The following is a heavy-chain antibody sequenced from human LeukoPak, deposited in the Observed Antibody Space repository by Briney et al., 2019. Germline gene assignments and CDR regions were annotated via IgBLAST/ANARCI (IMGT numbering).Heavy chain of an antibody. V-gene: IGHV3-20*04. CDR2: INWNGGST. CDR1: GFTFDDYG. D-gene: IGHD3-9*01. Sequence: GGSLRLSCAASGFTFDDYGMSWVRQAPGKGLEWVSGINWNGGSTGYADFVKGRFTISRDNAKNSLYLQMNSLRAEDTALYYCARDGLRYFDWLLYCFDYWGQGTLVTVSS. CDR3: ARDGLRYFDWLLYCFDY. J-gene: IGHJ4*02.